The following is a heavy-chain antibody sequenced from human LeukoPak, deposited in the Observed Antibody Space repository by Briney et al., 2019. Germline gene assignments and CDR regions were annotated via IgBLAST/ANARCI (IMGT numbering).Heavy chain of an antibody. D-gene: IGHD1-14*01. Sequence: GASLKISCKGSGYSFTSYWIGWVRQMPGKGLEWMGIIYPGDSDTRYSPSFQGQVTISADTSISTAYLQWSSLKASDTAMYYCARHLNTLANVYKYGMEVWRQGTTVTVSS. CDR2: IYPGDSDT. CDR3: ARHLNTLANVYKYGMEV. J-gene: IGHJ6*02. V-gene: IGHV5-51*01. CDR1: GYSFTSYW.